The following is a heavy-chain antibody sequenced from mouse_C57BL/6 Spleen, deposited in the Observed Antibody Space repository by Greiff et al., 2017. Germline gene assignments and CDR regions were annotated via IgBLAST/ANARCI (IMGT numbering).Heavy chain of an antibody. CDR3: ARSSTMVTTWNYFDY. Sequence: VQLQQSGAELARPGASVKLSCKASGYTFTSYGISWVKQRTGQGLEWIGEIYPRSGNTYYNEKFKGKATLTADKSSSKAYMELRSLTSEDSAVYFCARSSTMVTTWNYFDYWGQGTTLTVSS. CDR1: GYTFTSYG. D-gene: IGHD2-2*01. CDR2: IYPRSGNT. J-gene: IGHJ2*01. V-gene: IGHV1-81*01.